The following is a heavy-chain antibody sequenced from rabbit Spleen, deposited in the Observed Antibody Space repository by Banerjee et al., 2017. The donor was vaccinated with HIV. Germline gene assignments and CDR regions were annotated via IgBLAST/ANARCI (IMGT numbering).Heavy chain of an antibody. J-gene: IGHJ4*01. CDR2: IDAGSSSFT. CDR1: SVSFSISSY. Sequence: QSLEESGGDLVKPGASLTLTCTASSVSFSISSYMCWVRQAPGKGLEWIACIDAGSSSFTYFATWAKGRFTISKTSSTTVTLQMTSLTAADTATYFCARDLDGVIGWNFGWWGPGTLVTVS. D-gene: IGHD1-1*01. CDR3: ARDLDGVIGWNFGW. V-gene: IGHV1S40*01.